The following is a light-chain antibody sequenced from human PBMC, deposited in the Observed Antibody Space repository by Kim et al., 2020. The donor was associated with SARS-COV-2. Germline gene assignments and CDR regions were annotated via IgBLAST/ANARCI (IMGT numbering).Light chain of an antibody. J-gene: IGKJ4*01. V-gene: IGKV3-11*01. CDR1: KSVSGS. Sequence: LSPGKRAPLSSGASKSVSGSLWWYRQKPGQTPRLLFYDTPNGGPGIPDRFRGSGAGTDFTLTISSLEPEDFAMYYCQRRSDWPLTFGGGTKVDIK. CDR3: QRRSDWPLT. CDR2: DTP.